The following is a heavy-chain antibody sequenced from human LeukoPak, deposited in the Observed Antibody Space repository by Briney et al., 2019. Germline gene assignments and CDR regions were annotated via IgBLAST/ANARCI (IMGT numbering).Heavy chain of an antibody. V-gene: IGHV4-39*01. D-gene: IGHD3-10*01. CDR2: IYYSGST. Sequence: SETLSLTCTASGGSISSSSYYWGWIRQPPGKGLEWIGSIYYSGSTYYNPSLKSRVTISVDTSKNQFSLKLSSVTAADTAVYYCASRDPLTMDFDYWGQGTLVTVSS. CDR3: ASRDPLTMDFDY. J-gene: IGHJ4*02. CDR1: GGSISSSSYY.